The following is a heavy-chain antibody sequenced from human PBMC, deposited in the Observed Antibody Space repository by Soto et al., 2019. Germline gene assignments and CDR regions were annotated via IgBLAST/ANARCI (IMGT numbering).Heavy chain of an antibody. J-gene: IGHJ3*02. CDR2: INPNSGGT. CDR1: GYTFTGYY. D-gene: IGHD6-13*01. V-gene: IGHV1-2*02. CDR3: ANPATPSSSWYSFDI. Sequence: APVKVSCKASGYTFTGYYMHWVRQAPGQGLEWMGWINPNSGGTNYAQKFQGRVTISRDNSKNTLYLQMNSLRAEDTAVYYCANPATPSSSWYSFDIWGQGTMVTVSS.